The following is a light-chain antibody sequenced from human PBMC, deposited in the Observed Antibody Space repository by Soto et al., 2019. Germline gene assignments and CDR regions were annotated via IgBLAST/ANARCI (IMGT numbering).Light chain of an antibody. CDR2: KVS. CDR1: QSLVHSDGIAY. CDR3: MQGTYWPIT. V-gene: IGKV2-30*02. Sequence: DDVMTQSPLSLPVTLGQPASISCRSNQSLVHSDGIAYFSWFQQRPGRSPRRLIYKVSNRDSGVPARFSGSGSGTDFALKISRVEAEDVGVYYCMQGTYWPITFGQGTRLE. J-gene: IGKJ5*01.